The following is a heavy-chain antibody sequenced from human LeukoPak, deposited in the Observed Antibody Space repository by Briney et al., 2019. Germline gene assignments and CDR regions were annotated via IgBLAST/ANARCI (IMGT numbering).Heavy chain of an antibody. CDR3: AHSRDGYNEVHFDY. J-gene: IGHJ4*02. Sequence: SGPTLVKPTQTLTLTCTFSGFSLSSDGVGVGWIRQPPGKALEWLALIYWDAGKRYSPSLKSRLTITKVTSKNQVVLTMPDTDPVDTGTYYCAHSRDGYNEVHFDYWGQGTLVTVSS. CDR2: IYWDAGK. CDR1: GFSLSSDGVG. V-gene: IGHV2-5*02. D-gene: IGHD5-24*01.